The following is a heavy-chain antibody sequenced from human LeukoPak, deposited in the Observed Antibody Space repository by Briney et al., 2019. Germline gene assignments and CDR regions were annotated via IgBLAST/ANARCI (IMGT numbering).Heavy chain of an antibody. D-gene: IGHD6-19*01. V-gene: IGHV3-21*01. J-gene: IGHJ4*02. CDR2: ISSSGTYK. CDR1: GFIFSSYS. Sequence: GGSLRLSCAASGFIFSSYSTSWVRQAPGKGLEWVSSISSSGTYKYYADSVKGRFTISRDNAKNLLYLQMNSLRAEDTAVYYCAKGKDSVAGATNDYWGQGTLVTVSS. CDR3: AKGKDSVAGATNDY.